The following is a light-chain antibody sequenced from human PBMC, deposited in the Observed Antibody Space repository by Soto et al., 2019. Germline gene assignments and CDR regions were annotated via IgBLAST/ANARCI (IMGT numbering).Light chain of an antibody. CDR3: QQSTSTPT. V-gene: IGKV1-39*01. CDR2: GAS. CDR1: QSINNL. Sequence: DIQMTQSPSSLSASVGDRVTITCRASQSINNLLNWYQQKPGKAPKLLIYGASRLESGVPSRFSGSGSGTDFTSTISDMQPEAFATYFCQQSTSTPTFGGGTNVYI. J-gene: IGKJ4*01.